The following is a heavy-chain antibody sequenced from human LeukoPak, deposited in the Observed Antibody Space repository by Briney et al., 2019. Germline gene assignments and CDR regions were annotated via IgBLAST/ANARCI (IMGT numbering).Heavy chain of an antibody. CDR2: IKQDGSVK. J-gene: IGHJ3*01. Sequence: GGSLRLSCAASGFTFSRYWMSWVRQAPEKGLEWVATIKQDGSVKDYVDSVKGRFTISRDNAKNSLYLQMNSLRAEDTAVYYCAREGFDSYGTTKDAFDVWGQGTMVTVSS. D-gene: IGHD5-18*01. V-gene: IGHV3-7*05. CDR1: GFTFSRYW. CDR3: AREGFDSYGTTKDAFDV.